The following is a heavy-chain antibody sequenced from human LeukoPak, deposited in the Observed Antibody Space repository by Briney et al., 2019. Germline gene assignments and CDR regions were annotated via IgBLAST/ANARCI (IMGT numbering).Heavy chain of an antibody. CDR3: VKCDYYDSSDYTPGDY. D-gene: IGHD3-22*01. V-gene: IGHV3-64D*09. CDR2: ISSNGGST. Sequence: PGGSLRLSCSASGFTFSSYAMHWVRQAPGKGLEYVSAISSNGGSTYYADSVKGRFTISRDNSKNTLCLQMSSLRAEDTAVYYCVKCDYYDSSDYTPGDYWGQGTLVTVSS. J-gene: IGHJ4*02. CDR1: GFTFSSYA.